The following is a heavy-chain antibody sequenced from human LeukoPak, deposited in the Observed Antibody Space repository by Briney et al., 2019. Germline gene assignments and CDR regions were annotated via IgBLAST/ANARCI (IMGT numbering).Heavy chain of an antibody. V-gene: IGHV4-59*01. CDR3: ARGPVFPSDS. J-gene: IGHJ4*02. CDR2: VYSSGST. CDR1: GGSISNCY. D-gene: IGHD2-21*01. Sequence: SETLSLTCTVSGGSISNCYWSWIRQPPGKGLEWIGYVYSSGSTNYNPSLKSRITISVDTSKNQFSLKLSSVTAADTAVYYCARGPVFPSDSWGQGTLVTVSS.